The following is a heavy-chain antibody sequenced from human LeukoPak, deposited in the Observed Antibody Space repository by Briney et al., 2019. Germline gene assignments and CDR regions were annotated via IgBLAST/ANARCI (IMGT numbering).Heavy chain of an antibody. Sequence: ASVTVSCKASGYTFTGYYMHWVRQAPGQGLEWMGWINPNSGGTNYAQKFQGRVTMTRATSISTAYMELSRLSSDDTAGYYCARNRHQLPRGYYYRMDVWGQGTTVTVSS. D-gene: IGHD2-2*01. CDR3: ARNRHQLPRGYYYRMDV. J-gene: IGHJ6*02. CDR1: GYTFTGYY. V-gene: IGHV1-2*02. CDR2: INPNSGGT.